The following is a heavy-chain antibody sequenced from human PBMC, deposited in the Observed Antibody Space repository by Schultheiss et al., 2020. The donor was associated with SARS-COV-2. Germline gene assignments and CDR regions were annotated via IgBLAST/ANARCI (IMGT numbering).Heavy chain of an antibody. V-gene: IGHV1-18*01. CDR1: GYTFTSYG. CDR3: ARDLRSEAKYNWFDP. CDR2: ISAYNGNT. J-gene: IGHJ5*02. Sequence: ASVKVSCKASGYTFTSYGISWVRQAPGQGLEWMGWISAYNGNTNYAQKLQGRVTMTTDTSTSTAYMELRSLRSDDTAVYYCARDLRSEAKYNWFDPWGQGTLVTVSS.